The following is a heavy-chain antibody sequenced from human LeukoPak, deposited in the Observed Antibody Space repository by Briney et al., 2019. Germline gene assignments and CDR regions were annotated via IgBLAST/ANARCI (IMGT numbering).Heavy chain of an antibody. CDR1: GGTFSSYA. CDR3: ARAVGATLVVDAFDI. D-gene: IGHD1-26*01. CDR2: IIPIFGTA. V-gene: IGHV1-69*05. Sequence: AASVKVSCKASGGTFSSYAISWVRQAPGQGLEWMGGIIPIFGTANYAQKFQGRVTITTDESTSTAYMELSSLRSEDTAVYYCARAVGATLVVDAFDIWGQGTMVTVSS. J-gene: IGHJ3*02.